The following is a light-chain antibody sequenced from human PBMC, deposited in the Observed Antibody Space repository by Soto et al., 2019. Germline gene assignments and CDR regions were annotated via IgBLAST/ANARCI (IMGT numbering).Light chain of an antibody. J-gene: IGKJ1*01. CDR2: GAS. Sequence: IVLTQSPGTLSLSPRDRATLSCRASQSVSGSYLAWYQQKPGLAPRLLIYGASIRATGIPDRFSGSGSGTDFTLTISRLEPEDFAVYYCQQYGSSPRTFGQGTKVEIK. CDR1: QSVSGSY. CDR3: QQYGSSPRT. V-gene: IGKV3-20*01.